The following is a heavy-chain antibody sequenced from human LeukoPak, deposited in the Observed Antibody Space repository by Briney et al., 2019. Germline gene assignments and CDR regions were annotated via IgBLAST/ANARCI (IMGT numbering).Heavy chain of an antibody. V-gene: IGHV4-39*07. CDR1: GGSISSYY. D-gene: IGHD4-11*01. Sequence: SETLSLTCTVSGGSISSYYWGWIRQPPGKGLEWIGSIYYSGSTYYNPSLKSRDTISVDTSKNQFSLKLSSVTAADTAVYYCARDFGNYAGYMDVWGKGTTVTVSS. J-gene: IGHJ6*03. CDR3: ARDFGNYAGYMDV. CDR2: IYYSGST.